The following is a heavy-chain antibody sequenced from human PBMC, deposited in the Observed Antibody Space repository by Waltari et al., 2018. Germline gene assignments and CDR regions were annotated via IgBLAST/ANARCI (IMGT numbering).Heavy chain of an antibody. CDR1: GFTFNSSE. Sequence: EVQLVESGGGLVQPGGSLRLSCVASGFTFNSSEMNWVRQTPGKGLEWVSYIRRSGSAIYYPDSGKGRFTISRDNAKNSLYLQMHSLRAEDTAIYYCVSVYCGADCSPDYWGQGTLVTVSS. V-gene: IGHV3-48*03. J-gene: IGHJ4*02. CDR3: VSVYCGADCSPDY. D-gene: IGHD2-21*02. CDR2: IRRSGSAI.